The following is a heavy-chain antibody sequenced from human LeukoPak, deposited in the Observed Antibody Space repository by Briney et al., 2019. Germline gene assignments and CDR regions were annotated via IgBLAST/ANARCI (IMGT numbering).Heavy chain of an antibody. Sequence: GASVKVSCKASGYTFTGYYMHWVRQAPGQGLEWMGWINPNSGGTNYAQKFQGRVTMTRDTSISTAYMELSRLRSDDTAVYYCARDMDYYVSSGRYYYYYGMDVWGQGTTVTVSS. CDR1: GYTFTGYY. D-gene: IGHD3-22*01. CDR2: INPNSGGT. J-gene: IGHJ6*02. V-gene: IGHV1-2*02. CDR3: ARDMDYYVSSGRYYYYYGMDV.